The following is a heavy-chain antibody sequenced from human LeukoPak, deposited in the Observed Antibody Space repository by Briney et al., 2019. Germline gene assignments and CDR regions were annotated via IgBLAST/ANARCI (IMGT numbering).Heavy chain of an antibody. V-gene: IGHV4-30-2*01. CDR2: IYHSGST. CDR1: GRSIRSGGYS. J-gene: IGHJ5*02. CDR3: ASVVYHDSSGYYYYVWFDP. Sequence: SETLSLTCAVSGRSIRSGGYSWSWIRQPPGKGLEWIGYIYHSGSTYYNPSLKSRVTISVDRSKNQFSLKLSSVTAADTAVYYCASVVYHDSSGYYYYVWFDPWGQGTLVTVSS. D-gene: IGHD3-22*01.